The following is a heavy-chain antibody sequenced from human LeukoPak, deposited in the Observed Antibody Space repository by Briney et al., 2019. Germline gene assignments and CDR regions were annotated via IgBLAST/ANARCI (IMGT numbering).Heavy chain of an antibody. Sequence: GGSLRLSCAASGFTFSDYYMTWFRQAPGKGLEWISYITSSGTTVYYADSVKGRFTIARDNAKNSVYLEMNSLRADDTAVYYCARSARLMKGVVEVTALDDWGQGTLVTVSS. D-gene: IGHD3-3*01. CDR3: ARSARLMKGVVEVTALDD. CDR2: ITSSGTTV. J-gene: IGHJ4*02. CDR1: GFTFSDYY. V-gene: IGHV3-11*04.